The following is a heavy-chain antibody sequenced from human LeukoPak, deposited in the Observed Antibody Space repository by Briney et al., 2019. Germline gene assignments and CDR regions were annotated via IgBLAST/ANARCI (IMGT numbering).Heavy chain of an antibody. CDR3: AKSSGYSYGLNY. Sequence: GGSLRLSCAASGFTFSSYAMHWVRQAPGKGLEWVALISYDGSNKYYTDSVKGRFTISRDNSRHTLYLQMNSLRAEDTAMYYCAKSSGYSYGLNYWGQGTLVTVSS. D-gene: IGHD5-18*01. CDR2: ISYDGSNK. J-gene: IGHJ4*02. V-gene: IGHV3-30*18. CDR1: GFTFSSYA.